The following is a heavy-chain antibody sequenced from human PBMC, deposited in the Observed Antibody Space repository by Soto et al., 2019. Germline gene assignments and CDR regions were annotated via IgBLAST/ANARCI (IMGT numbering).Heavy chain of an antibody. J-gene: IGHJ4*02. CDR1: GFTFSSYA. CDR2: ISGSGGST. V-gene: IGHV3-23*01. D-gene: IGHD3-10*02. CDR3: AKVGSPVRGVIIEVHFDY. Sequence: GESLKISCAASGFTFSSYAMSWVRQAPGKGLEWVSAISGSGGSTYYADSVKGRFTISRDNSKNTLYLQMNSLRAEDTAVYYCAKVGSPVRGVIIEVHFDYWGQGTLVTVSS.